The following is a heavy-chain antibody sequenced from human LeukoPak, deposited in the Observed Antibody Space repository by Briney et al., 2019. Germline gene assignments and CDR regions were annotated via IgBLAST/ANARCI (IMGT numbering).Heavy chain of an antibody. J-gene: IGHJ4*02. CDR3: AREPHEGYSSGFDY. V-gene: IGHV6-1*01. D-gene: IGHD6-19*01. Sequence: SQTLSLTCAISGDSVSSNSAAWNWIRRSPSRGLEWLGRTYYRSKWYNDYAVSVKSRITINPDTSKNQFSLQLNSVTPEDTAVYYCAREPHEGYSSGFDYWGQGTLVTVSS. CDR2: TYYRSKWYN. CDR1: GDSVSSNSAA.